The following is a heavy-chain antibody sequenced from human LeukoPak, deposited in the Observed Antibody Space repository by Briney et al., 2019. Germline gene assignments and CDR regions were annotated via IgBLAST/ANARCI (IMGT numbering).Heavy chain of an antibody. V-gene: IGHV3-11*04. Sequence: KTGGSLRLSCTASGFFFSEFYMSWIRQVPGKDMEWLSSISSSGGITYYADSVKGRFTVSRDNGKNSHYLQMNSLRAEDTAVYFCARDYCTGDNCYRVFGYWGQGTLVTVSS. CDR1: GFFFSEFY. CDR2: ISSSGGIT. D-gene: IGHD2-15*01. J-gene: IGHJ4*02. CDR3: ARDYCTGDNCYRVFGY.